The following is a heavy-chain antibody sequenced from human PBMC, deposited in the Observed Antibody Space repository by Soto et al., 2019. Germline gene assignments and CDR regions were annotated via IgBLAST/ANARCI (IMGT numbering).Heavy chain of an antibody. CDR2: ITGSGSAM. J-gene: IGHJ4*02. V-gene: IGHV3-48*01. Sequence: GGSLRLSCAASGFTFSYYSMNWVRQAPGKGLEWVSYITGSGSAMTYADSVKGRFTISRDNVKNSLYLQMNSLRVEDRGVYFCARTIVHEYGGDNWGQGTLVTVSS. CDR1: GFTFSYYS. D-gene: IGHD2-8*01. CDR3: ARTIVHEYGGDN.